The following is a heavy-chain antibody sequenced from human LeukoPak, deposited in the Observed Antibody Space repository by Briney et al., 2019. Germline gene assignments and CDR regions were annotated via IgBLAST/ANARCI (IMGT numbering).Heavy chain of an antibody. CDR3: ARGPGAVGTVDFDY. V-gene: IGHV5-51*01. CDR1: GYRFTSYW. Sequence: GESLKISCKASGYRFTSYWIGWVRQMPGKGLECMGIIHPGDSDTRYSPSFQGQVTISADKSISTAYLQWSSLKASDTAMYYCARGPGAVGTVDFDYWGQGTLVTVSS. CDR2: IHPGDSDT. D-gene: IGHD3/OR15-3a*01. J-gene: IGHJ4*02.